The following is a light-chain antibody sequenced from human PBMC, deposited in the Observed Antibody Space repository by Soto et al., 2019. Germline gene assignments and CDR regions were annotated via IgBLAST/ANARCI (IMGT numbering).Light chain of an antibody. CDR2: DVS. CDR3: SSYTSSSTQV. V-gene: IGLV2-14*01. J-gene: IGLJ2*01. Sequence: QSVLTQPASVSGSPGQSITISCTGTSSDVGGYNYVSWYQQHPGKAPKLMIYDVSNRPSGVSNRFSGSKSGNTASLTISGLQAEDEADYYCSSYTSSSTQVFGGWTKLTVL. CDR1: SSDVGGYNY.